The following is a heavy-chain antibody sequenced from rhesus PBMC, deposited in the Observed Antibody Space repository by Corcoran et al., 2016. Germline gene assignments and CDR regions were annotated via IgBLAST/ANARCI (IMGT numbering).Heavy chain of an antibody. J-gene: IGHJ4*01. CDR1: GFTFSSYG. Sequence: EVQLVESGGGLVQPGGSLRLSCAASGFTFSSYGMHWVRQAPGKGLEWVAIISYDGSKKYYTDAVKDRYTSSRENYKNMLYLQMNNLKLEDTAVYYCARGYEDDYWLLLPTYDFDYWGQGVLVTVSS. CDR3: ARGYEDDYWLLLPTYDFDY. V-gene: IGHV3-54*02. CDR2: ISYDGSKK. D-gene: IGHD3-9*01.